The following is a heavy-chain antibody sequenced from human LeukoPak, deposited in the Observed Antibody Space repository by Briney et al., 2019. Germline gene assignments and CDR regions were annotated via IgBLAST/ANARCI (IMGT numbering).Heavy chain of an antibody. CDR2: ISSSGSTI. CDR1: GFTFSSYA. D-gene: IGHD3-22*01. CDR3: ARDKGDSSGYYYLSY. V-gene: IGHV3-48*04. J-gene: IGHJ4*02. Sequence: GGSLRLSCEASGFTFSSYAMSWVRQAPGKGLEWAPYISSSGSTIYYADSVKGRFTISRDNAKNSLYLQMNSLRAEDTAVYYCARDKGDSSGYYYLSYWGQGTLVTVSS.